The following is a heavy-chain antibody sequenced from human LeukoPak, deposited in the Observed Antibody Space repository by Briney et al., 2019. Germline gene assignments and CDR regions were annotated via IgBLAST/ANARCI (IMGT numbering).Heavy chain of an antibody. CDR3: ARGGDWYSSSWPNY. V-gene: IGHV1-18*01. Sequence: ASVKVSCKASGYTFTSYGISWVRQAPGQGLEWMGWISAYSGDTNYAQKFQGRATMTRNTSISTAYMELSSLRSEDTAVYYCARGGDWYSSSWPNYWGQGTLVTVSS. D-gene: IGHD6-13*01. CDR1: GYTFTSYG. J-gene: IGHJ4*02. CDR2: ISAYSGDT.